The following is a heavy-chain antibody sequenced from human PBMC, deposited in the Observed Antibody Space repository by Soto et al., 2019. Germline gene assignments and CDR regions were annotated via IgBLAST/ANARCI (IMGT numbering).Heavy chain of an antibody. Sequence: ASVKVSCKASGYTFTSYDINWVRQATGQGLEWMGWMNPNSGNTGYAQKFQGGVTMTRNTSISTAYMELSSLRSEDTAVYYCARGEGPVVVVAATHPDYWGQGTLVTVSS. CDR1: GYTFTSYD. J-gene: IGHJ4*02. CDR3: ARGEGPVVVVAATHPDY. CDR2: MNPNSGNT. V-gene: IGHV1-8*01. D-gene: IGHD2-15*01.